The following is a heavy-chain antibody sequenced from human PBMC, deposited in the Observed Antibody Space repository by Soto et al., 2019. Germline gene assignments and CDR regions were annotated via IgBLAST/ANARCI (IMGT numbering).Heavy chain of an antibody. D-gene: IGHD6-6*01. V-gene: IGHV3-64*01. CDR2: LTNNGGTT. Sequence: EVQLVESGGGLVQPGGSLRLSCAASGFTFSTYAMHWVRQAPGKGLEYVSALTNNGGTTYYASSVKGRFTISRDNYKNTVYLQMRSLRAEDMAVYYCARAASSSWYLAYWGQGTLVTVSS. CDR1: GFTFSTYA. J-gene: IGHJ4*02. CDR3: ARAASSSWYLAY.